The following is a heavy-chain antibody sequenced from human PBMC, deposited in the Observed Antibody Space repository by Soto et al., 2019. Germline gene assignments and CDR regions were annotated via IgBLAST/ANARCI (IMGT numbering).Heavy chain of an antibody. J-gene: IGHJ5*02. D-gene: IGHD3-22*01. CDR1: GYTFTYRY. CDR2: ITPFNGNT. V-gene: IGHV1-45*02. Sequence: ASVKVSCKASGYTFTYRYLHWVRQAPGQALEWMGWITPFNGNTNYAQKFQDRVTITRDRSMSTAYMELSSLRSEDTAMYYCARDLDYYDDSGYYVANSWFDPWGQGTPVTVSS. CDR3: ARDLDYYDDSGYYVANSWFDP.